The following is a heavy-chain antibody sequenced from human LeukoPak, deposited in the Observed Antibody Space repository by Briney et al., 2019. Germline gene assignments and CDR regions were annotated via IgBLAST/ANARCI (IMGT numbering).Heavy chain of an antibody. CDR1: GFTFDNYN. Sequence: PGGSLRLSCAASGFTFDNYNMNWVRQAPGKGLEWVSSISRSSSYIYYADSVKGRFTISRDNAKNSLFLQMNSLRAEDTAVYYCAKMPRCSSTSCYSGGYFQHWGQGTLVTVSS. V-gene: IGHV3-21*04. CDR3: AKMPRCSSTSCYSGGYFQH. CDR2: ISRSSSYI. J-gene: IGHJ1*01. D-gene: IGHD2-2*01.